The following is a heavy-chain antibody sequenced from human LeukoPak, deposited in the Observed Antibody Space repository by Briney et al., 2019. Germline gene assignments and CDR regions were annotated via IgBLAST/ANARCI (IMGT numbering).Heavy chain of an antibody. CDR2: INPSGGST. V-gene: IGHV1-46*01. D-gene: IGHD2-15*01. CDR3: ARVFCSGGSCYSSTRNWFDP. CDR1: GYTFTSYY. J-gene: IGHJ5*02. Sequence: ASVKVSCKASGYTFTSYYMHWVRQAPGQGLEWMGIINPSGGSTSYAQKFQGRVTMTRDTSTSTVYMELSSLRSEDTAVYYCARVFCSGGSCYSSTRNWFDPWGQGTLVTVSS.